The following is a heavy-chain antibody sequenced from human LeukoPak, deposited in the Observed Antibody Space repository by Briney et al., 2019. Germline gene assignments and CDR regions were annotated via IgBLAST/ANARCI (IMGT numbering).Heavy chain of an antibody. V-gene: IGHV5-51*01. CDR2: IYPGDSET. D-gene: IGHD5-18*01. Sequence: PGESLKISCKGSGYSFTTFWIGWVRQMPGKGLEWMGIIYPGDSETRYSPSFQGQVTISADKSISTVYLQWSSLKASDTAMYYCARISTPNTYGDYWGQGTLVTVSS. CDR1: GYSFTTFW. J-gene: IGHJ4*02. CDR3: ARISTPNTYGDY.